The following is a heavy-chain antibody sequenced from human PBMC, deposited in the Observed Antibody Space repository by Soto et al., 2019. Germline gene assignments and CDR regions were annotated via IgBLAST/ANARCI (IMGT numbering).Heavy chain of an antibody. CDR1: GDSVSSTSAA. Sequence: SQTHSLTCAISGDSVSSTSAAWNWIRQSPSRGLEWLGRTYYRSKWYNDYAVSVKSRITSFPKTSKNQLSLQRNTMTPKDSAVYKCPRLHDSVDYAGLSSGKYSFDYWGQGTLVTVSS. J-gene: IGHJ4*02. CDR2: TYYRSKWYN. D-gene: IGHD4-17*01. V-gene: IGHV6-1*01. CDR3: PRLHDSVDYAGLSSGKYSFDY.